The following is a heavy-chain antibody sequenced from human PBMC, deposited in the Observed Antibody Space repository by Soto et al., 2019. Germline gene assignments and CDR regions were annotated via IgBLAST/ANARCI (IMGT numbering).Heavy chain of an antibody. CDR1: GFTFSSYA. CDR3: ARVPHQTLYDYVWGSYRYNYYYGMDV. CDR2: ISYDGSNK. V-gene: IGHV3-30-3*01. D-gene: IGHD3-16*02. Sequence: GGSLRLSCAASGFTFSSYAMHWVRQAPGKGLEWVAVISYDGSNKYYADSVKGRFTISRDNSKNTLYLQMNSLRAEDTAVYYCARVPHQTLYDYVWGSYRYNYYYGMDVWGQGTTVTVSS. J-gene: IGHJ6*02.